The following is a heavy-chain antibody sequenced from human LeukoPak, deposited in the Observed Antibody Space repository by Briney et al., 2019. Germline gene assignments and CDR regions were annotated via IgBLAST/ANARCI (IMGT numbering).Heavy chain of an antibody. V-gene: IGHV4-39*07. D-gene: IGHD3-22*01. J-gene: IGHJ3*02. CDR1: GGSISSSSFYY. Sequence: SETLSLTCTVSGGSISSSSFYYWGWIRQPPGKGLEWIGTLYYSGTTYYNPSLKSRVTISVDTSKNQFSLKLSSVTAADTAVYYCARARNYYDNSGYYYEGDAFDIWGQGTMVTVSS. CDR2: LYYSGTT. CDR3: ARARNYYDNSGYYYEGDAFDI.